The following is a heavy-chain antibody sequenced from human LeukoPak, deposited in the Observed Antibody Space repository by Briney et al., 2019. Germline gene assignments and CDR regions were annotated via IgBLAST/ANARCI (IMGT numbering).Heavy chain of an antibody. CDR3: ARQPYYDFWSGYFSDSWFDP. CDR2: INPNSGGT. V-gene: IGHV1-2*02. J-gene: IGHJ5*02. CDR1: GYTFTGCY. D-gene: IGHD3-3*01. Sequence: ASVKVSCKASGYTFTGCYMHWVRQAPGQGLEWMGWINPNSGGTNYAQKFQGRVTMTRDTSISTAYMELSRLRSDDTAVYYCARQPYYDFWSGYFSDSWFDPWGQGTLVTVSS.